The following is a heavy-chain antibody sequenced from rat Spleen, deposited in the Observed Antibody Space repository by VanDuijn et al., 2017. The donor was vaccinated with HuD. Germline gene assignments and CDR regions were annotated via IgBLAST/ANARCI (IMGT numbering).Heavy chain of an antibody. CDR2: INYDGSST. V-gene: IGHV5-7*01. CDR1: GFTFSNYD. CDR3: ATGSSFAY. J-gene: IGHJ3*01. D-gene: IGHD1-11*01. Sequence: EVQLVESGGGLVQPGRSMKLSCAASGFTFSNYDMAWVRQAPTKGLEWVASINYDGSSTYYRDSVKGRFTISRDNAKSTLYLQMDSLRSEDTATYYCATGSSFAYWGQGTLVTVSS.